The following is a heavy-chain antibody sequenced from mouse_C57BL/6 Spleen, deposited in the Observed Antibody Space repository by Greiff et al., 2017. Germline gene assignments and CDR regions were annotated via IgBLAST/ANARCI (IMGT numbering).Heavy chain of an antibody. CDR2: IDPEDGDT. Sequence: VQLQQSGAELVRPGASVKLSCTASGFNIKDYYMHWVKQRPEQGLEWIGRIDPEDGDTEYAPKFQGKATMTEDTSSNTAYLQLSSLTSEDTAVYYCTTTTVVGYYAMDYWGQGTSVTVSS. CDR3: TTTTVVGYYAMDY. CDR1: GFNIKDYY. D-gene: IGHD1-1*01. V-gene: IGHV14-1*01. J-gene: IGHJ4*01.